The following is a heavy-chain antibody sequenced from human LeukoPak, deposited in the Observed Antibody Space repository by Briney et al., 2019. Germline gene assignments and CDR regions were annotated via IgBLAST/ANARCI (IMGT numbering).Heavy chain of an antibody. CDR1: GYSFTSYW. V-gene: IGHV5-51*01. Sequence: GESLKISCKGSGYSFTSYWIGWVRQMPGKGLEWMGIIYPGDSDTRYSPSFQGQVTISADKSISTAYLQWSSLKASDTAIYYCARIGEGWLQLEYYFDYWGQGTLVTVSS. CDR2: IYPGDSDT. D-gene: IGHD5-24*01. J-gene: IGHJ4*02. CDR3: ARIGEGWLQLEYYFDY.